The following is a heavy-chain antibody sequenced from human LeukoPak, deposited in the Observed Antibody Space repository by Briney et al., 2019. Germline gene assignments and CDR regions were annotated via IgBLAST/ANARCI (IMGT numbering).Heavy chain of an antibody. CDR1: GGSFSGYY. V-gene: IGHV4-34*01. CDR3: AGGLGQYYFDY. Sequence: SEILSLTCVVYGGSFSGYYWSWIRQPPGKGLEWIGEINHSGSTNYNPSLKSRVTISVDTSKNQFSLKLSSVTAADTAVYYCAGGLGQYYFDYWGQGTLVTVSS. D-gene: IGHD7-27*01. CDR2: INHSGST. J-gene: IGHJ4*02.